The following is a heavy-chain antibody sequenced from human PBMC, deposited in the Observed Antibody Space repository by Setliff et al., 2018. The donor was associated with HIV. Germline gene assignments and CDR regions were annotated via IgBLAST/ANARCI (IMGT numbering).Heavy chain of an antibody. CDR1: GGSISGYF. CDR3: ARVLGASAVAFDV. V-gene: IGHV4-59*01. J-gene: IGHJ3*01. Sequence: PSETLSLTCTVSGGSISGYFWSWIRQPPGKGLEWIGYIFSTERTSYNPSLESRASISIDTSKNQFSLKLNSVTAADTAVYYCARVLGASAVAFDVWGQGTVVTVS. D-gene: IGHD2-2*01. CDR2: IFSTERT.